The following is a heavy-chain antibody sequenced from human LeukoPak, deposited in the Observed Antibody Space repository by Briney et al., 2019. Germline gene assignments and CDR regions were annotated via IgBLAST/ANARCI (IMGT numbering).Heavy chain of an antibody. D-gene: IGHD1-1*01. CDR3: AKDKDPWKSTSISDFDY. V-gene: IGHV3-30*02. J-gene: IGHJ4*02. Sequence: QPGGSLRLSCGASGFTFSTYGMHWVRQAPGKGLEWAAFIRYDGSNKYYADSAKGRFTISRDNSKNTLYLQMNSLRAEDTAVYFCAKDKDPWKSTSISDFDYWGQGTLVTVSS. CDR1: GFTFSTYG. CDR2: IRYDGSNK.